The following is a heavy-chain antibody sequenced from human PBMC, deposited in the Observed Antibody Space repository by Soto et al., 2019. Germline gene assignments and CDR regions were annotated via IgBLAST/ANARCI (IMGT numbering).Heavy chain of an antibody. V-gene: IGHV4-59*08. CDR2: IYYSGST. Sequence: PSETLSLTCTVSGVSIISYYWSWILQPPWKGLEWIGYIYYSGSTNYNPSLKSRVTISVDTSKNQFSLKLSSVTAADTAVYYCARQGEYEFWSGYSNWFDSSGPAPLLTLSS. CDR3: ARQGEYEFWSGYSNWFDS. D-gene: IGHD3-3*01. CDR1: GVSIISYY. J-gene: IGHJ5*01.